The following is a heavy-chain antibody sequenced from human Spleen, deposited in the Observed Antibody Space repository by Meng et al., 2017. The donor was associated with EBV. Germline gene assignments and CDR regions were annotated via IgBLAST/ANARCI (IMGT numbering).Heavy chain of an antibody. D-gene: IGHD3-10*01. J-gene: IGHJ4*02. Sequence: QLQWQESGPGLVRPSETLSPTCIVSGVAISSSSYYWGWIRQPTGKGLEWIGSIYYSGRTYNNLSLKNRVSMSIDTSKNQFSLKLTSVTAADTAVYYCARDLLDVEMLTISPVDYWGQGTLVTVSS. CDR1: GVAISSSSYY. CDR3: ARDLLDVEMLTISPVDY. CDR2: IYYSGRT. V-gene: IGHV4-39*07.